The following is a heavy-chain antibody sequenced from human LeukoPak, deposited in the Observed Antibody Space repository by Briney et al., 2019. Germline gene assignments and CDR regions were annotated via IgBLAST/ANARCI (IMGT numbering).Heavy chain of an antibody. Sequence: SETLSLTCAVSGGSISGSRSYWGWIRQPPGGGREWVGSVFHSGTTYYNPSLRSRLTVSVDTSRNQFSLRLRSVTAADTAVYYCTRRDSIGGNPVLDYWGQGALVTVSS. CDR1: GGSISGSRSY. V-gene: IGHV4-39*01. J-gene: IGHJ4*02. CDR2: VFHSGTT. D-gene: IGHD4-23*01. CDR3: TRRDSIGGNPVLDY.